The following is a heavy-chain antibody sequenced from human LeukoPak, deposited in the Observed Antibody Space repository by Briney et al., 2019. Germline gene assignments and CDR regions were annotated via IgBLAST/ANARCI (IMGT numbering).Heavy chain of an antibody. V-gene: IGHV3-23*01. J-gene: IGHJ6*03. CDR1: GFTFSSYY. D-gene: IGHD2-15*01. Sequence: GGALRLSFAGPGFTFSSYYMTWGRPAPGEGVEWGPLISRSGGTTYYADSVKGRFTISRDNSKNTLYLQMNSLRAEDTAEYYCAKRGGTESFYYYYYMDVWGKGTTVTVSS. CDR2: ISRSGGTT. CDR3: AKRGGTESFYYYYYMDV.